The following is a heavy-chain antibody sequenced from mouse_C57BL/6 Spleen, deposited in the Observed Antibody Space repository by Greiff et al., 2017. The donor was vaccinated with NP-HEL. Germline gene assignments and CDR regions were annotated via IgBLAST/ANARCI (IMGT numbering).Heavy chain of an antibody. CDR3: ARGDDYGPFDY. D-gene: IGHD2-4*01. Sequence: VQLVESGAELVKPGASVKMSCKASGYTFTSYWITWVKQRPGQGLEWIGDIYPGSGSTNYNEKFKSKATLTVDTSSSTAYMQLSSLTSEDSAVYYYARGDDYGPFDYWGQGTTLTVSS. J-gene: IGHJ2*01. CDR1: GYTFTSYW. V-gene: IGHV1-55*01. CDR2: IYPGSGST.